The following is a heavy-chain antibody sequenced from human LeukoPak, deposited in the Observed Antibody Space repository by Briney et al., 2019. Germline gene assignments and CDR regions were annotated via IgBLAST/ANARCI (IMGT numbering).Heavy chain of an antibody. J-gene: IGHJ5*02. V-gene: IGHV3-30*12. Sequence: GGSLRLSCAASGFTFSSYGMHWVRQAPGKGLEWVAVISYDGSNKYCTDSMKGRFTISRDNAKNTLFLQMNSLRDDDTAVYYCGRLDASWGQGTLVTVSS. CDR1: GFTFSSYG. CDR3: GRLDAS. CDR2: ISYDGSNK. D-gene: IGHD2-2*01.